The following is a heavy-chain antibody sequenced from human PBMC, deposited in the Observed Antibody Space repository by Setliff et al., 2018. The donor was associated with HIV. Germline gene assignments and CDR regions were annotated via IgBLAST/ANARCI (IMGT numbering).Heavy chain of an antibody. CDR2: VYYGGDT. Sequence: LSLTCTVSGGSVNSKTNYWGWLCQPPGKGLEWIGTVYYGGDTYYNPSLKSRVTISADTSKNHFSLKLSSVTAADTAVYYCARGLKPRGSLDYWGQGTLVTVSS. J-gene: IGHJ4*02. V-gene: IGHV4-39*02. D-gene: IGHD1-26*01. CDR3: ARGLKPRGSLDY. CDR1: GGSVNSKTNY.